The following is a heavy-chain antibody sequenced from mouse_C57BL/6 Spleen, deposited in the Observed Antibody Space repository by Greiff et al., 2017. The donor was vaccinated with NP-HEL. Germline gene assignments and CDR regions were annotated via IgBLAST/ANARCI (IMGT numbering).Heavy chain of an antibody. V-gene: IGHV3-6*01. CDR2: ISYDGSN. J-gene: IGHJ2*01. CDR1: GYSITSGYY. D-gene: IGHD1-1*01. CDR3: AREDYGRGYFDY. Sequence: EVKLVESGPGLVKPSQSLSLTCSVTGYSITSGYYWNWIRQFPGNKLEWMGYISYDGSNNYNPSLKNRISITRDTSKNQFFLKLNSVTTEDTATYYCAREDYGRGYFDYWGQGTTLTVSS.